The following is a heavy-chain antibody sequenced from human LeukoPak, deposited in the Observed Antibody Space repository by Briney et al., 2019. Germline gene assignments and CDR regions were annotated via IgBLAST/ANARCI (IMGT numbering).Heavy chain of an antibody. CDR1: GFTFSSFS. CDR2: ISSSSSYI. J-gene: IGHJ4*02. Sequence: SGVSLRRSCAASGFTFSSFSMNWVRQAPGKGLEWGSAISSSSSYIDYADSVKGRFTISRDNAKNSLYLQMNSLRAEDTAVYYCAREYSYGSLYYLDYWGQGTLVTVSS. D-gene: IGHD5-18*01. CDR3: AREYSYGSLYYLDY. V-gene: IGHV3-21*01.